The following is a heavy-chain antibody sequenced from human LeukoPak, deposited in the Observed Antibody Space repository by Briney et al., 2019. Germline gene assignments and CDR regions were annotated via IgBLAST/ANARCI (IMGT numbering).Heavy chain of an antibody. Sequence: GGSLRLSCAASGFTFSSYWMHWVRQAPGKGLVWVSRIKSDGSTNYADSVKGRFTVSRDNAKNSLFLQMNSLRADDTAVYYCMSAHGYWGQGTLVTVSS. CDR2: IKSDGST. CDR3: MSAHGY. J-gene: IGHJ4*02. V-gene: IGHV3-74*01. CDR1: GFTFSSYW.